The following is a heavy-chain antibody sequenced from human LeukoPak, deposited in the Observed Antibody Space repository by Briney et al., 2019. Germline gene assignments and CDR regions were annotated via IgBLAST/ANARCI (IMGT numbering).Heavy chain of an antibody. CDR3: ANTVYDFWSGRYYYYMDV. D-gene: IGHD3-3*01. V-gene: IGHV1-69*05. CDR1: GGTFSSYA. CDR2: IIPIFGTA. J-gene: IGHJ6*03. Sequence: SVKVSCKASGGTFSSYAISWVRQAPGQGLEWMGGIIPIFGTANYAQKFQGRVTITTDESTSTAYMELSSLRSEDTAVYYCANTVYDFWSGRYYYYMDVWGKGTTVTVSS.